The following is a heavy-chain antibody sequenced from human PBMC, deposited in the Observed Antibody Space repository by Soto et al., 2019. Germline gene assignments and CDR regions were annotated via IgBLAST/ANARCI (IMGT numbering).Heavy chain of an antibody. V-gene: IGHV4-31*03. CDR3: ARGADYSNWFDP. D-gene: IGHD4-4*01. Sequence: ILSLTCTVSGGSISSGGCYWSWIRQHPGKGLEWIGYIYYSGSTYYNPSLKSRVTISVDTSKNQFSLKLSSVTAADTAVYYCARGADYSNWFDPWGQGTLVTVSS. CDR2: IYYSGST. CDR1: GGSISSGGCY. J-gene: IGHJ5*02.